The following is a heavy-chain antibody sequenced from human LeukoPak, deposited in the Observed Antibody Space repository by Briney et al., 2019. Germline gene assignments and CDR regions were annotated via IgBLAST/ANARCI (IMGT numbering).Heavy chain of an antibody. CDR1: GFTFSNAW. CDR2: IKSKTDGGTT. CDR3: TTDLVVVVVAASFDY. D-gene: IGHD2-15*01. J-gene: IGHJ4*02. V-gene: IGHV3-15*01. Sequence: GGSLRLSCAASGFTFSNAWMSWVRQAPGKGLEWVGRIKSKTDGGTTDYAAPVKGRFTISRDDSKNTLYLQMNSLKTEDTAVYYCTTDLVVVVVAASFDYWGQGTLVTVSS.